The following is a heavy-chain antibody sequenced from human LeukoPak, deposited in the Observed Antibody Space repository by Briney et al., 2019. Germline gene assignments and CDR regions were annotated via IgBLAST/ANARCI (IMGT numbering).Heavy chain of an antibody. Sequence: GGSLSLSCAASGFTFSSYAMSWVHQAPRKGLEWVSAISGSGGSTYYADSVKGRFTISRDNSKNTLYLQMNSLRAEDTAVYYCAKDRSVQWLRSWNGMDVWGQGTTVTVSS. D-gene: IGHD6-19*01. V-gene: IGHV3-23*01. CDR3: AKDRSVQWLRSWNGMDV. CDR2: ISGSGGST. CDR1: GFTFSSYA. J-gene: IGHJ6*02.